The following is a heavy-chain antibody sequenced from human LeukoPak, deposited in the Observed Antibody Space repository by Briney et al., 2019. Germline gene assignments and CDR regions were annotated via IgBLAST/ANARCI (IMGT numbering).Heavy chain of an antibody. V-gene: IGHV4-59*01. CDR1: GGSISNYY. CDR2: IYYTGTT. Sequence: SETLSLTCTVSGGSISNYYWSWIRQSPGKGLEWIGYIYYTGTTNYNPSFDKSRVTISLDTSKNQFSLKLSSVTAADTALYYCARGYSSSSYYFEYWGQGILVTVSS. D-gene: IGHD6-6*01. CDR3: ARGYSSSSYYFEY. J-gene: IGHJ4*02.